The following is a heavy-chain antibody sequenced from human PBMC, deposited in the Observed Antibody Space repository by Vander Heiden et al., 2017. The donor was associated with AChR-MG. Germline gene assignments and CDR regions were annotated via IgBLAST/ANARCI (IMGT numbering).Heavy chain of an antibody. CDR2: INTNTGNP. D-gene: IGHD3-22*01. CDR3: ARGAGPVYYYDSSGYWVDY. CDR1: GYTFTSYA. V-gene: IGHV7-4-1*02. J-gene: IGHJ4*02. Sequence: QVQLVQSGSELKKPGASVKVSCKASGYTFTSYAMNWVRQAPGQGLEWRGWINTNTGNPTYAQGFTGRFVFSVDTSVSTAYLQISSLKAEDTAVYYCARGAGPVYYYDSSGYWVDYWGQGTLVTVSS.